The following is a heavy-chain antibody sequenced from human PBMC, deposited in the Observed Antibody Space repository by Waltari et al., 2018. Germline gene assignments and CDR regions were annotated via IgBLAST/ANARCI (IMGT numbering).Heavy chain of an antibody. CDR3: ASVYCGGDCSYFDY. CDR1: GFPCSSYW. Sequence: EVQLVESGGGLVQTGGSLSLSCAASGFPCSSYWLHWVGHAPGKGLVWVSRINSEGSSTSYADSVKGRFTISRDNAKNTLYLQMNSLRAEDTAVYYCASVYCGGDCSYFDYWGQGTLVTVSS. D-gene: IGHD2-21*01. J-gene: IGHJ4*02. V-gene: IGHV3-74*01. CDR2: INSEGSST.